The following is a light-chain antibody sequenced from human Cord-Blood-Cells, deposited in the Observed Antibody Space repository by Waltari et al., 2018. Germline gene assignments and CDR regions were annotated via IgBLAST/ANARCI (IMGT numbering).Light chain of an antibody. CDR3: AAWDDSLNGYV. CDR2: SNN. V-gene: IGLV1-44*01. J-gene: IGLJ1*01. Sequence: QSVLTQPPSASGTPGQRVTIPCSGSSSHIGRNTVNWYQQLPGTAPKLLIYSNNQRPSGVPDRFSGSKSGTSASLAISGLQSEDEADYYCAAWDDSLNGYVFGTGTKVTVL. CDR1: SSHIGRNT.